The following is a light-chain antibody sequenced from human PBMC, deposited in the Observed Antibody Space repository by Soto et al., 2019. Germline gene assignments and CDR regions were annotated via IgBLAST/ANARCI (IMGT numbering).Light chain of an antibody. Sequence: QSVLTQPPSASGTPGQRVTISCSGSSSNIGSYTVNWYQQLPGTAPKLLIYNNYQRPSGVPDRFSGSKAGTSASLAISGLQSEDEADYFCAAWDDTLHAYYVFGTGTKVTVL. CDR1: SSNIGSYT. CDR3: AAWDDTLHAYYV. V-gene: IGLV1-44*01. CDR2: NNY. J-gene: IGLJ1*01.